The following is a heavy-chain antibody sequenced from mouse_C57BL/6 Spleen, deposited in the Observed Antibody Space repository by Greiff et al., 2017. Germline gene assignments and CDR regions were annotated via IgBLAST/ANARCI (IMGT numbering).Heavy chain of an antibody. CDR1: GYAFTNYL. D-gene: IGHD2-3*01. V-gene: IGHV1-54*01. CDR3: ARWDDGYRGAMDY. J-gene: IGHJ4*01. Sequence: VQLQQSGAELVRPGTSVKVSCKASGYAFTNYLIEWVKQRPGQGLEWIGVINPGSGGTNYNEKFKGKATLTADKSSSTAYMQLSSLTSEDSAVYFCARWDDGYRGAMDYWGQGTSVTVSS. CDR2: INPGSGGT.